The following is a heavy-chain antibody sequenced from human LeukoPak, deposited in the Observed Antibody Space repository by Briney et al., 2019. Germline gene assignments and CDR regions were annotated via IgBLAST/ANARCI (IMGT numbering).Heavy chain of an antibody. CDR1: GYTFTSYD. Sequence: ASVKVSCKASGYTFTSYDINWVRQATGQGLEWVGWMNPNSGNTGSAQKFQGRVAMTRDTSISTAYMELSSQRSEDTAIYYCARAAGDLDYWGQGTLVTVSS. J-gene: IGHJ4*02. CDR2: MNPNSGNT. V-gene: IGHV1-8*01. CDR3: ARAAGDLDY.